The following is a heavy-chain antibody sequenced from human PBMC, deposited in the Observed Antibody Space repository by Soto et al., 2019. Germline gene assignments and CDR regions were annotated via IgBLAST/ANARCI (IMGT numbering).Heavy chain of an antibody. CDR3: ARSRNGAVADSINF. Sequence: GSLRLSCSASGFSFRRYAMHWVRQAPGEGLEWVAVISRDGSSIYYGDSVKGRFTVSRDNSNNTLSLSMTSLRPDDTAVFYCARSRNGAVADSINFWGQGTLVTVSS. V-gene: IGHV3-30-3*01. CDR2: ISRDGSSI. D-gene: IGHD2-8*01. CDR1: GFSFRRYA. J-gene: IGHJ4*02.